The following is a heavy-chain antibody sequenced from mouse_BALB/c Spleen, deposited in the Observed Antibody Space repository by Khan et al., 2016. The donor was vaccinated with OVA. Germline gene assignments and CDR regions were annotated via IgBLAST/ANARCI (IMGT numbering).Heavy chain of an antibody. J-gene: IGHJ3*01. CDR1: GVSITTGY. V-gene: IGHV3-8*02. D-gene: IGHD2-14*01. Sequence: EVQLQESGPSLVKPSQTLSLTCSVTGVSITTGYWNWIRKFPGHKLEYMGYIIYTGYTYYNPSLKSRISITRHTSNNQYYLQLNSLTAEDTATYYCARSTYRYAFVYWGQGTLVTVSA. CDR3: ARSTYRYAFVY. CDR2: IIYTGYT.